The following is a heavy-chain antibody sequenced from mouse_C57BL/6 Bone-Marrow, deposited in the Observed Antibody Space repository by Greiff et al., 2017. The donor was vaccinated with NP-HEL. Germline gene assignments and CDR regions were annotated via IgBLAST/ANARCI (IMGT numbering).Heavy chain of an antibody. V-gene: IGHV1-9*01. Sequence: VKLVESGAELMKPGASVKLSCKATGYTFTGYWIEWVKQRPGHGLEWIGEILPGSGSTNYNEKFKGKATFTAETSSNTAYMQLSSLTTEDSAIYYGTSRDDGYYSYWYFDVWGTGTTVTVSS. CDR3: TSRDDGYYSYWYFDV. CDR1: GYTFTGYW. J-gene: IGHJ1*03. CDR2: ILPGSGST. D-gene: IGHD2-3*01.